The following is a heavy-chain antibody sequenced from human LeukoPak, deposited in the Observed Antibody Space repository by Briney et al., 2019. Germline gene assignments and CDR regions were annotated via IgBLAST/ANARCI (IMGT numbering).Heavy chain of an antibody. Sequence: ASVKVSCKASGYTFTGYYMHWVRQAPGQGLEWTGWINPNSGGTNYAQKFQGRVTMTRDTSISTAYMELSRLRSDDTAVYYCARTYYDFWSGYFAYNWFDPWGQGTLVTVSS. CDR3: ARTYYDFWSGYFAYNWFDP. V-gene: IGHV1-2*02. CDR2: INPNSGGT. CDR1: GYTFTGYY. D-gene: IGHD3-3*01. J-gene: IGHJ5*02.